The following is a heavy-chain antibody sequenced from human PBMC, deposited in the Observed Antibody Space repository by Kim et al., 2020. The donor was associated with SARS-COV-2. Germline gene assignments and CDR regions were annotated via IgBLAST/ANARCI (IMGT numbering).Heavy chain of an antibody. Sequence: TANYAQKFQGRVTITADESTSTAYMELSSLRSEDTAVYYCASDPNLGELSWGQGTLVTVSS. CDR2: TA. CDR3: ASDPNLGELS. V-gene: IGHV1-69*01. J-gene: IGHJ5*02. D-gene: IGHD3-16*01.